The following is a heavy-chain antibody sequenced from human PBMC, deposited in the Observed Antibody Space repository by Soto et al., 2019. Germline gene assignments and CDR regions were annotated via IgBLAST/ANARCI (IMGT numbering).Heavy chain of an antibody. D-gene: IGHD3-16*01. V-gene: IGHV4-31*03. CDR3: ARGLDYIPWFDP. J-gene: IGHJ5*02. Sequence: RLSLTGTVSGSSISSGRYYWSWIRQHPGKGLEWIGYIYYSGSTYYNPSLKSRVTISVDTSKNQFSLKLSSVTAADTAVYYCARGLDYIPWFDPWGEGTLVTVS. CDR1: GSSISSGRYY. CDR2: IYYSGST.